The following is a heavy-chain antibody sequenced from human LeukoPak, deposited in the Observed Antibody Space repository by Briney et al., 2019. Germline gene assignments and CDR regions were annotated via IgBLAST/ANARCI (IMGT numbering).Heavy chain of an antibody. CDR2: IKQDGSEK. Sequence: PGGSLRLSCAASGFTFSSYWMSWVRQAPGKGLEWVANIKQDGSEKYYVDSVKGRFTISRDNAKNSLYLQMNSLRAEDTAVYYCAREVTMIVVGGFDYWGQGTLVTVSS. D-gene: IGHD3-22*01. V-gene: IGHV3-7*01. CDR3: AREVTMIVVGGFDY. CDR1: GFTFSSYW. J-gene: IGHJ4*02.